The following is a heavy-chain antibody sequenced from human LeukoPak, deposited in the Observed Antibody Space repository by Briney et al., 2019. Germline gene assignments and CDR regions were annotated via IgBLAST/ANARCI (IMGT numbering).Heavy chain of an antibody. V-gene: IGHV3-48*03. D-gene: IGHD5-12*01. CDR2: ISISSSTK. Sequence: GGSLRLSCAASGFTFSSYEMNWVRQAPGKGLEWVSYISISSSTKYYADSVKGRFTISRDNAKNSLSLQMNSLRAEDTAVYYCARSSSGYDTKYYYYYYMDVWGKGTTVTVSS. CDR3: ARSSSGYDTKYYYYYYMDV. CDR1: GFTFSSYE. J-gene: IGHJ6*03.